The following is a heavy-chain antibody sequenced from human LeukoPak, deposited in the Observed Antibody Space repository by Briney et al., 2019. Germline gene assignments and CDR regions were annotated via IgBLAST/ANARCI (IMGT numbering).Heavy chain of an antibody. CDR2: ISSSGSTM. Sequence: PGGSLRLSCAASGFTFSSYEMDWVRQAPGEGLEWVAYISSSGSTMKYADSVKGRFTISRDNAKDSLSLQMSSVRAEDTAVYYCVRDPCGGGSCIDYWGQGTLVTVSS. CDR1: GFTFSSYE. CDR3: VRDPCGGGSCIDY. D-gene: IGHD2-15*01. J-gene: IGHJ4*02. V-gene: IGHV3-48*03.